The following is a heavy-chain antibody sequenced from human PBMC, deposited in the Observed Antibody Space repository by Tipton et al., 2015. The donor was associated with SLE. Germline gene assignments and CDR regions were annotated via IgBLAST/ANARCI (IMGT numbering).Heavy chain of an antibody. V-gene: IGHV6-1*01. CDR2: TYYRSKWYN. Sequence: GLVKPSQTLSLTCAISGDSVSSNSAAWNWIRQSPSRGLEWLGRTYYRSKWYNDYAVSVKSRITINPDTSKNQFSLKLSSVTAADTAVYYCARGPSTGTTYYYYMDVWGKGTTVTVSS. J-gene: IGHJ6*03. CDR3: ARGPSTGTTYYYYMDV. D-gene: IGHD4-11*01. CDR1: GDSVSSNSAA.